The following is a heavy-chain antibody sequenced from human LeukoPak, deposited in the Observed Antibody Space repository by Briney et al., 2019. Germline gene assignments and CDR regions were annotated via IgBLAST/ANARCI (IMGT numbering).Heavy chain of an antibody. CDR3: ARGRRTGSTYWYFDL. V-gene: IGHV4-59*01. CDR1: GGSISSYY. J-gene: IGHJ2*01. Sequence: SETLSLTCTVSGGSISSYYWSWIRQSPGKGLEWIGYIYYSGSTNYNPSLKSRVTISVDTSKNQFSLKLSSVTAADTAVYYCARGRRTGSTYWYFDLWGRGTLVTVSS. D-gene: IGHD3/OR15-3a*01. CDR2: IYYSGST.